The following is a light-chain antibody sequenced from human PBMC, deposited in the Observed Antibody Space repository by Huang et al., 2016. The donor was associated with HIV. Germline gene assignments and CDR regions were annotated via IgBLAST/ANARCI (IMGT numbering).Light chain of an antibody. CDR1: QRVGSN. CDR2: GGS. V-gene: IGKV3-15*01. Sequence: EVAMTQSPGSLSVSVGERVTLPCRAGQRVGSNLAWYQQKSGQAPRLLIHGGSTRATGIPARFSGSGSGTEFTLTISSLQSEDFAVYYCQQYYDWPPTFGQGTRLQIK. CDR3: QQYYDWPPT. J-gene: IGKJ2*01.